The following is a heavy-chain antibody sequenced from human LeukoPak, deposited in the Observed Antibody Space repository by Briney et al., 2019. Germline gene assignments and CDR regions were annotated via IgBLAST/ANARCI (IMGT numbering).Heavy chain of an antibody. D-gene: IGHD4-11*01. CDR3: ARERIYSNYFDY. CDR2: ISYDGSNK. Sequence: GGSLRPSCAASGFTFSSYAMHWVRQAPGKGLEWVAVISYDGSNKYYADSVKGRFTISRDNSKNTLYLQMNSLRAEDTAVYYCARERIYSNYFDYWGQGTLVTASS. J-gene: IGHJ4*02. V-gene: IGHV3-30-3*01. CDR1: GFTFSSYA.